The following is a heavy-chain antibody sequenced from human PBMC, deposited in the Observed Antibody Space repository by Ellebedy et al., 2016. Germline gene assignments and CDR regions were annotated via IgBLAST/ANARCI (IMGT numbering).Heavy chain of an antibody. CDR1: GGSISSGGYY. CDR3: ARILWFGDYGMDV. CDR2: IYYSGST. J-gene: IGHJ6*02. D-gene: IGHD3-10*01. V-gene: IGHV4-31*03. Sequence: SETLSLXCTVSGGSISSGGYYWSWIRQHPGKGLEWIGYIYYSGSTYYNPSLKSRVTISVDTSKNQFSLKLSSVTAADTAVYYCARILWFGDYGMDVWGQGTTVTVSS.